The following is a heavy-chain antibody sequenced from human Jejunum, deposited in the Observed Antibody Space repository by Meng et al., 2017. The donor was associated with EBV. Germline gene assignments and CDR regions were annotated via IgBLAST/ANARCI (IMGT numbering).Heavy chain of an antibody. Sequence: QLHLQESGSGLVKPSQXRSLTCAVSGGSISTGGYSWHWIRQSPGKGLEWIGYIYHSGSAYYNPSLKSPLTLSVDRSRDQFSLKLISVTAADTAVYYCARGNSGFDHWGQGTLVTVSS. D-gene: IGHD6-19*01. CDR1: GGSISTGGYS. J-gene: IGHJ5*02. CDR3: ARGNSGFDH. V-gene: IGHV4-30-2*06. CDR2: IYHSGSA.